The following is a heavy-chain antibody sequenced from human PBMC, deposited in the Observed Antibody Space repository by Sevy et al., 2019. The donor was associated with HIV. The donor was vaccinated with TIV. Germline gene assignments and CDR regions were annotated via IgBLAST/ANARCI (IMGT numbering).Heavy chain of an antibody. J-gene: IGHJ4*02. Sequence: GGSLRLSCAASGFTFSSYGMHWVHQAPGKGLEWVAVISYEGSNKYYADSVKGRFTISRDNSKNTLYLQMNSLRAEDTAVYYCAKLLDTALGLYDYWGQGTLVTVSS. CDR1: GFTFSSYG. V-gene: IGHV3-30*18. D-gene: IGHD5-18*01. CDR3: AKLLDTALGLYDY. CDR2: ISYEGSNK.